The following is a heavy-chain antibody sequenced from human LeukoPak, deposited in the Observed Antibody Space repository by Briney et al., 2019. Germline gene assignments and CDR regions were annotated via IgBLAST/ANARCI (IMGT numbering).Heavy chain of an antibody. CDR3: AKDRGVVVVPAAIDY. V-gene: IGHV3-30*02. CDR1: GFTFGDYG. Sequence: PGGSLRLSCAASGFTFGDYGMSWVRQAPGKGLEWVAFIRYDGSNKYYADSVKGRFTISRDNSKNTLYLQMNSLRAEDTAVYYCAKDRGVVVVPAAIDYWGQGTLVTVSS. D-gene: IGHD2-2*01. CDR2: IRYDGSNK. J-gene: IGHJ4*02.